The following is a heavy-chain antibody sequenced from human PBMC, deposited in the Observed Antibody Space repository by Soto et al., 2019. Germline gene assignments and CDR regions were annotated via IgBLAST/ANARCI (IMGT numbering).Heavy chain of an antibody. D-gene: IGHD1-1*01. Sequence: QVQLQQWGAGLLKPSETMSLTCAVYGGSVRSGSYSWSWIRQPPGKGLEWIGEMSHSGGTHFNPSLKSRVNISVDTSKNQFSLKMSFVTAADTALYYCARVERGTATTVVDAFDIWGPGTMVTVSS. CDR2: MSHSGGT. CDR1: GGSVRSGSYS. J-gene: IGHJ3*02. V-gene: IGHV4-34*01. CDR3: ARVERGTATTVVDAFDI.